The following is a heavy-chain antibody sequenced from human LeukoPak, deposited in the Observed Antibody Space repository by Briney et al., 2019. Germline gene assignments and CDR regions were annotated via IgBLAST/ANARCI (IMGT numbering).Heavy chain of an antibody. CDR3: AKGGTALKFGLDV. V-gene: IGHV3-9*01. Sequence: GRSLRLSCIASGFNFDDYAIHWVRQAPGKGLEWVSGITWNSNYIGYADSVKGRFTISRDNAKNSLYLQMNSLRGEDAGLYYCAKGGTALKFGLDVWGQGTTVTVSS. CDR1: GFNFDDYA. CDR2: ITWNSNYI. J-gene: IGHJ6*02. D-gene: IGHD1-1*01.